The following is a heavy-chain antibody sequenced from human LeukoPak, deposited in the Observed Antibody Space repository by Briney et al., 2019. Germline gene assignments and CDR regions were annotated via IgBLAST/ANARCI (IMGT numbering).Heavy chain of an antibody. V-gene: IGHV4-38-2*01. J-gene: IGHJ6*04. Sequence: SEPLSLPCAVSGYSIGSGFYWGWTRQPPGKGLEWIGSIFHSGSTYYNPSLKSRVTISVDTSKNQFSLKLSSVTAADTALYYCAIASGSYGSGSYYYSGMDVWGKGTTVTVSS. CDR1: GYSIGSGFY. CDR2: IFHSGST. D-gene: IGHD3-10*01. CDR3: AIASGSYGSGSYYYSGMDV.